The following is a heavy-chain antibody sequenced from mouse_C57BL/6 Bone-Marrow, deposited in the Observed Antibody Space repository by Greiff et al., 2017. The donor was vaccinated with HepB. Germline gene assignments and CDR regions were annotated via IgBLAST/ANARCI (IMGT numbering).Heavy chain of an antibody. CDR1: GYTFTSYW. CDR2: IYPGSGST. J-gene: IGHJ1*03. Sequence: QVQLQQPGAELVKPGASVKMSCKASGYTFTSYWITWVKQRPGQGLEWIGDIYPGSGSTNYNEKFKSKATLTVDTSSSTAYMQLSSLTSEDSAVYYGARSLYCNLDCYFDVWGTGTTVTVSS. CDR3: ARSLYCNLDCYFDV. D-gene: IGHD2-1*01. V-gene: IGHV1-55*01.